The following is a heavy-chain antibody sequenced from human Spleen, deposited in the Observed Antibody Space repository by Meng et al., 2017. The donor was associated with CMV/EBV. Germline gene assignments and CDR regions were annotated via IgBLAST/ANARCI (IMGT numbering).Heavy chain of an antibody. CDR1: GYAFTGDA. CDR3: AGVRGPALDP. V-gene: IGHV1-3*01. CDR2: INAGNGNT. Sequence: VSCTDYGYAFTGDAMQWVRQAPGQRLEWMGWINAGNGNTKYSQKFQGRVTITRDTSASTAYMELSSLRSEDTAVYYCAGVRGPALDPWGQGTLVTVSS. J-gene: IGHJ5*02.